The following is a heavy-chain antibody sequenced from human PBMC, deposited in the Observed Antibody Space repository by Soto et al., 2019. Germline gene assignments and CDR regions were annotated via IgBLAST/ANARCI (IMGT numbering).Heavy chain of an antibody. D-gene: IGHD5-12*01. Sequence: PSETLSLTCTVAGASISSSYWGLFRLAPERGLEGIAYVYHTGATNYNPSLKSRVTISLDTSKGQFSLNLTSLTTADTAVYFCARGGNRYSNVASGVGGFDFWGQGSLVTSPQ. CDR3: ARGGNRYSNVASGVGGFDF. CDR2: VYHTGAT. J-gene: IGHJ4*02. CDR1: GASISSSY. V-gene: IGHV4-59*01.